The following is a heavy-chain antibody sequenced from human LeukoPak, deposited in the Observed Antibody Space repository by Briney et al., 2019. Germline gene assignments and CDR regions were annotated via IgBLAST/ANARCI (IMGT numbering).Heavy chain of an antibody. CDR3: ARGLPYYDILTGYYRY. Sequence: GASVKVSCKASGGTFSSYAISRVRQAPGQGLEWMGRIIPILGIANYAQKFQGRVTITADKSTSTAYMELSSLRSEDTAVYYCARGLPYYDILTGYYRYWGQGTLVTVSS. CDR1: GGTFSSYA. V-gene: IGHV1-69*04. CDR2: IIPILGIA. D-gene: IGHD3-9*01. J-gene: IGHJ4*02.